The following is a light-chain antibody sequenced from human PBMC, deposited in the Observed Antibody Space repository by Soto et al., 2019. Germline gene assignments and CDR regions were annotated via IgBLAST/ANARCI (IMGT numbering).Light chain of an antibody. CDR2: AAS. Sequence: DIQMTQSPSSLSASVGDRVTITCRASQSISSYLNWYQQKPGKAPKLLIYAASSLQSGVPSRFSGSGSGTDFTLTISSLQPPDFATYYCQQSYSTPLTFGGGTKVEIK. CDR1: QSISSY. J-gene: IGKJ4*01. CDR3: QQSYSTPLT. V-gene: IGKV1-39*01.